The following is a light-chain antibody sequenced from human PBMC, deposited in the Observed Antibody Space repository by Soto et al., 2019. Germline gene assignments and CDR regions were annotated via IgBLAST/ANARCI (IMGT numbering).Light chain of an antibody. CDR3: SSYTSRSTLV. CDR2: EVG. Sequence: QSALTQPASVSGSPGQSITISCTGTNNDVGGYNYVSWYQHHPGKGPKLIILEVGKRPSGVSDRFSGSKSGNTASLTISGLQAEDEADYYCSSYTSRSTLVFGAGTKLTVL. CDR1: NNDVGGYNY. J-gene: IGLJ1*01. V-gene: IGLV2-14*01.